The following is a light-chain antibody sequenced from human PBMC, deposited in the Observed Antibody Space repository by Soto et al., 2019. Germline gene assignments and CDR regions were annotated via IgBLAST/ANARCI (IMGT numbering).Light chain of an antibody. V-gene: IGKV1-39*01. Sequence: DLQMTQSPSSLSASVGDRVTITCRASQSISSYLNWYQQKPGKAPKLLIYAASSFQSGVPSSFSGSGSGTDFTLTISSLQPEDFATYYCQQSYSTPITFGQGTRLEIK. CDR3: QQSYSTPIT. CDR1: QSISSY. J-gene: IGKJ5*01. CDR2: AAS.